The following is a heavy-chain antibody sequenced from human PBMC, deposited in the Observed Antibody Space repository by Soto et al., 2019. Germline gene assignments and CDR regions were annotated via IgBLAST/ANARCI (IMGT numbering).Heavy chain of an antibody. Sequence: ASVKVSCKVSGYTLTELSMHWVRQAPGKGLEWMGGFDPEDGETIYAQKFQGRVTMTEDTSTDTAYMELSSLRSEDTAVYYCATPGYYYDSSGYYDSWGQGTLVTVSS. CDR1: GYTLTELS. J-gene: IGHJ4*02. CDR3: ATPGYYYDSSGYYDS. D-gene: IGHD3-22*01. V-gene: IGHV1-24*01. CDR2: FDPEDGET.